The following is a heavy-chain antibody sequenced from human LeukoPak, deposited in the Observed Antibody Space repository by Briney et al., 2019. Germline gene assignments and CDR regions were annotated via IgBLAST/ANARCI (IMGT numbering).Heavy chain of an antibody. CDR2: IWYDGSNK. V-gene: IGHV3-33*06. D-gene: IGHD3-9*01. Sequence: GRSLRLSCAASGFTFSSYGMHWVRQAPGKGLEWVAVIWYDGSNKYYADSVKGRFTISRDNSKNTLYLQMNSLRTEDTALYYCAKDMNRRDTYYDILTGYSPLGYWGQGTLVTVSS. CDR1: GFTFSSYG. CDR3: AKDMNRRDTYYDILTGYSPLGY. J-gene: IGHJ4*02.